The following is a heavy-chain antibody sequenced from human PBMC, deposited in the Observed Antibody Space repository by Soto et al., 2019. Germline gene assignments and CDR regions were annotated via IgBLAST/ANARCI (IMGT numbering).Heavy chain of an antibody. CDR3: LIEVVSIGIDY. D-gene: IGHD3-22*01. J-gene: IGHJ4*02. Sequence: QLQLQESGPGLVKPSETLSLTCTVSGGSISSSSHYWGWIRQPPGKGLEWIGSIFYTGSTYHNPSLKSRVTISVDTSKNQSSLKLSSVTAADTAVYYCLIEVVSIGIDYWGQGTLVTVSS. V-gene: IGHV4-39*01. CDR2: IFYTGST. CDR1: GGSISSSSHY.